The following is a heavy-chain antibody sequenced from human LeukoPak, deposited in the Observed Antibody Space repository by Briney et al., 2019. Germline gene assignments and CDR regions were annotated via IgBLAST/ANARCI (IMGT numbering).Heavy chain of an antibody. CDR2: IYPDDSDT. V-gene: IGHV5-51*01. CDR1: GYSFTSYW. D-gene: IGHD6-13*01. CDR3: ARHATPYSSTWYAFDY. Sequence: GESLKISCQGSGYSFTSYWIAWVRQMPGKGLERMGIIYPDDSDTRYSPSFQGQVTISADKSISTAYLQWSNLKASDTAMYYCARHATPYSSTWYAFDYWGQGTLVTVSS. J-gene: IGHJ4*02.